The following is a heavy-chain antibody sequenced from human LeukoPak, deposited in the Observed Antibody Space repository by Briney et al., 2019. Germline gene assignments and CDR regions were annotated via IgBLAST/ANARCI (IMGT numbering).Heavy chain of an antibody. Sequence: TSETLSLTCVVSRGSISSSHWWSWVRQPPGKGLEWIGEIYPSGTTNYNPSLKSRVTISLDKSKHQFSLRLSSVTVADTAMYYCARDSVVTGEGAFDIWGQGTVVTVSS. CDR1: RGSISSSHW. CDR2: IYPSGTT. CDR3: ARDSVVTGEGAFDI. D-gene: IGHD2-21*02. J-gene: IGHJ3*02. V-gene: IGHV4-4*02.